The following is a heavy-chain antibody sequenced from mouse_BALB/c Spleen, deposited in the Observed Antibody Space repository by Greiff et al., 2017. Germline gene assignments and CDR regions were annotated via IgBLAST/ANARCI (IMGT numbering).Heavy chain of an antibody. CDR3: ARSYEGGFAY. CDR1: GFTFSSFG. J-gene: IGHJ3*01. D-gene: IGHD2-3*01. V-gene: IGHV5-17*02. Sequence: DVQLVESGGGLVQPGGSRKLSCAASGFTFSSFGMHWVRQATEKGLEWVAYISSGSSTIYYADTVKGRFTISRDNPKNTLFLQMTSLRSEDTAMYYCARSYEGGFAYWGQGTLVTVSA. CDR2: ISSGSSTI.